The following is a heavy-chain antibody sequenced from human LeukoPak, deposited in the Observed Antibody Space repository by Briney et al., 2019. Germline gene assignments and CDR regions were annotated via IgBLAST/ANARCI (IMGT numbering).Heavy chain of an antibody. D-gene: IGHD3-16*01. J-gene: IGHJ6*02. V-gene: IGHV3-7*03. CDR3: ARGGGLDV. CDR2: INHSGNVN. Sequence: GGSLGLSCAASGFTFSSYWMNWARQAPGKGLEWVASINHSGNVNYYVDSVKGRFTISRDNAKNSLYLQMSNLRAEDTAVYFCARGGGLDVWGQGATVTVSS. CDR1: GFTFSSYW.